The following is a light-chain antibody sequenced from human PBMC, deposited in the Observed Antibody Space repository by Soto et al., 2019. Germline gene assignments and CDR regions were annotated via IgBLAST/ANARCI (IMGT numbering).Light chain of an antibody. CDR1: QGIDTY. CDR3: QKYDDDPPT. J-gene: IGKJ4*01. CDR2: GAS. V-gene: IGKV1-27*01. Sequence: DIQMTQSPSSLSASVGDRDNNTCRASQGIDTYLAWYQQEPVKVPKLLVYGASTLQSGVPSRFSGSGVGTDFTLTISSLQPEDVGTYYCQKYDDDPPTFGGGTKVDIK.